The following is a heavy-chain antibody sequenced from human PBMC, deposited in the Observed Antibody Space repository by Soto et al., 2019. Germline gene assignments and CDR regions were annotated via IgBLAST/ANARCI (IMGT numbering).Heavy chain of an antibody. CDR1: GFAFSDYY. CDR2: INHGGST. Sequence: PPETRSLTWSVYGFAFSDYYYNLIRQSPGKGLEWIGEINHGGSTNYNPSLKSRGTISIGTSQNHFSLRLSSVTAADTAVYYCVRVGGYYGDYPNFDYWGQGDQVNGSA. J-gene: IGHJ4*02. D-gene: IGHD4-17*01. CDR3: VRVGGYYGDYPNFDY. V-gene: IGHV4-34*01.